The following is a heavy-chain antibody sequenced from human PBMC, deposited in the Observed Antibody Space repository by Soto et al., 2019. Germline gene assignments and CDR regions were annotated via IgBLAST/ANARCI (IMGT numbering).Heavy chain of an antibody. CDR3: ARFVGEWYGLIPDIYYL. CDR2: IYYSGSA. CDR1: GGSISSGGYY. Sequence: PSETLSLTCTVSGGSISSGGYYWSWIRQHPGKGLEWSGYIYYSGSAYYNPSLKSRVSRSVDTAKNQFSLRLSSVTAADTAVYYCARFVGEWYGLIPDIYYLCGRRSLV. J-gene: IGHJ2*01. V-gene: IGHV4-31*03. D-gene: IGHD3-10*01.